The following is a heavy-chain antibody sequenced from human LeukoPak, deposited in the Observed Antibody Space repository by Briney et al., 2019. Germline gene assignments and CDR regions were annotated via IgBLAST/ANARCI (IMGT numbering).Heavy chain of an antibody. CDR1: GFTFSSYA. J-gene: IGHJ4*02. Sequence: GGSLRLSCAASGFTFSSYAMSWVRQAPGKGLEWVSAISGSGGSTYYADSVKGRFTISRDDSQNTLYLQMNSLRADDTAVYFCATRLRNHFDYWGQGTPVTVSS. D-gene: IGHD5-12*01. CDR2: ISGSGGST. CDR3: ATRLRNHFDY. V-gene: IGHV3-23*01.